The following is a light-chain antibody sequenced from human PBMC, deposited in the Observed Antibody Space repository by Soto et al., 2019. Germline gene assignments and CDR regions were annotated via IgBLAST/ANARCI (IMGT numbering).Light chain of an antibody. CDR1: QSVSSN. CDR3: QQYNNWPPP. V-gene: IGKV3-15*01. Sequence: EIVMTQSPATLSVSPGERATLSCRASQSVSSNLAWYQQKPGQAPRLLIYGASTRATGIPARFSGSGSGTEFTLTISSLQSEDFAVYYCQQYNNWPPPFGQGTKAAIK. J-gene: IGKJ1*01. CDR2: GAS.